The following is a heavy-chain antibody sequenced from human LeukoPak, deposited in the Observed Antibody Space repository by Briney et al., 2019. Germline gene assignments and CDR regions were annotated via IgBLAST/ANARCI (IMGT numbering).Heavy chain of an antibody. CDR1: GGSISSTSYY. CDR3: AREPIVGATNLFDY. Sequence: PSETLSLTCTVSGGSISSTSYYWGWIRQPPGKGLEWMGYVYYSGSINYNPSLKSRLTISVDTSKNQFSLKLSSVTAADTAVYYCAREPIVGATNLFDYWGQGTLVTVSS. V-gene: IGHV4-61*05. D-gene: IGHD1-26*01. J-gene: IGHJ4*02. CDR2: VYYSGSI.